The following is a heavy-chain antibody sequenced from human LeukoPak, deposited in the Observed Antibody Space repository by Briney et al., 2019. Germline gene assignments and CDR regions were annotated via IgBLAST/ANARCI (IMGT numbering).Heavy chain of an antibody. CDR3: ARSEVINIAAAADY. CDR1: GYSFTSYW. D-gene: IGHD6-13*01. Sequence: PGESLRISCKGSGYSFTSYWISWVRQMHAKGLEWMGRIDPSDSYTNYSPSFQGHVTISADKSISTAYLQWSSLKASDTAMYYCARSEVINIAAAADYWGQGTLVTVSS. J-gene: IGHJ4*02. V-gene: IGHV5-10-1*01. CDR2: IDPSDSYT.